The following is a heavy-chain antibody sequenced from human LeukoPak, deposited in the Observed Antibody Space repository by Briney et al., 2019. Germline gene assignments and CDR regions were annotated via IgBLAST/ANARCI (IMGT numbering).Heavy chain of an antibody. CDR2: ISSSGSTI. D-gene: IGHD1-26*01. CDR1: GFTFSDYY. CDR3: ARDLDYSGSPRICDY. J-gene: IGHJ4*02. V-gene: IGHV3-11*04. Sequence: GSLRLSCAASGFTFSDYYMSWIRQAPGKGLEWVSYISSSGSTIYYADSVKGRFTISRDNAKNSLYLQMNSLRAEDTAVYYCARDLDYSGSPRICDYWGQGTLVTVSS.